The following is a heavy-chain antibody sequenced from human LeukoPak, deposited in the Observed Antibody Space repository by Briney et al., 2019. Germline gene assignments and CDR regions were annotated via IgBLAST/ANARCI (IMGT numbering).Heavy chain of an antibody. D-gene: IGHD3-10*01. Sequence: SETLSLTCTVSGGSISSSSYYWGWIRQPPGQGLEWIGSIYYSGSTYYNPSFKSRVTISVDTSKNQFSVKLNSVTAADTAVYYCARRGGSGSYYIDYWGQGTLVTVSS. CDR3: ARRGGSGSYYIDY. J-gene: IGHJ4*02. CDR1: GGSISSSSYY. V-gene: IGHV4-39*01. CDR2: IYYSGST.